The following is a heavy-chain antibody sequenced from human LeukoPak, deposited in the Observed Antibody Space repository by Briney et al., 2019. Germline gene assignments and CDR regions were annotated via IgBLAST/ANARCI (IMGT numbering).Heavy chain of an antibody. V-gene: IGHV4-39*01. J-gene: IGHJ5*02. CDR2: IYYSGST. CDR1: GGSISSSSYY. Sequence: SETLFLTCTVSGGSISSSSYYWGWIRPPPGQGLEWIGSIYYSGSTYYNPYLKSRVTISVDTSKNQFSLKLSSVTGADTAVYYCARHGGYCSSTSCYGNWFDPWGQGTLVTVSS. D-gene: IGHD2-2*01. CDR3: ARHGGYCSSTSCYGNWFDP.